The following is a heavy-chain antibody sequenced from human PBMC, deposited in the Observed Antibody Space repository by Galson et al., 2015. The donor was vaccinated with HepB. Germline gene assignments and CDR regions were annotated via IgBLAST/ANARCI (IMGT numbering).Heavy chain of an antibody. J-gene: IGHJ2*01. D-gene: IGHD4-17*01. CDR2: IVVGSGNT. Sequence: SVKVSCKASGFTFTSSAMQWVRQARGQRLEWIGWIVVGSGNTNYAQKFQERVTITRDMSTSTAYMELSSLRSEDTAVYYCARCITVTTFHWYFDLWGRGTLVTVSS. CDR3: ARCITVTTFHWYFDL. V-gene: IGHV1-58*02. CDR1: GFTFTSSA.